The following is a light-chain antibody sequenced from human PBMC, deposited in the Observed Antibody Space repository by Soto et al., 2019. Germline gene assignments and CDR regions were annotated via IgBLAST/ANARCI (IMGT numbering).Light chain of an antibody. CDR2: GAS. J-gene: IGKJ5*01. CDR1: QGIGST. Sequence: EIVMTQSPATLSVSPWERATLSCRASQGIGSTLAWYQQKPGQTPKLLIYGASTRATGIPARFSGSGSGTEFTLTISGLQSEDSAIYFCQQYKSWPITFGQGTRLEIK. CDR3: QQYKSWPIT. V-gene: IGKV3-15*01.